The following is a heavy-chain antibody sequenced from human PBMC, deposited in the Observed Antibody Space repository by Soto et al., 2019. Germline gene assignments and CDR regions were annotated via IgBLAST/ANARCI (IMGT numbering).Heavy chain of an antibody. CDR2: ISWDDDN. D-gene: IGHD6-13*01. CDR3: AHRGPASSSWYECCFDP. CDR1: GCSLGTSGVA. V-gene: IGHV2-5*02. J-gene: IGHJ5*02. Sequence: QITLKESGPTLVKPTQTLTLTCTFTGCSLGTSGVAVCWISQPPGPALDLLALISWDDDNRDSPSLKSRLTITKATANTQGVITMANVEPVDPATYYCAHRGPASSSWYECCFDPWGQGTLVTVSS.